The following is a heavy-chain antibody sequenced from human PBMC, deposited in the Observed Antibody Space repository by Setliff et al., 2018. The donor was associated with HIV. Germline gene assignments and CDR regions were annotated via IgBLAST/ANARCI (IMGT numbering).Heavy chain of an antibody. CDR1: GYTFTAYY. CDR3: TRGGDLARVVGFRGFDP. V-gene: IGHV1-2*02. Sequence: ASVKVSCKTSGYTFTAYYMHWVRQAPGQGLEWMGWIDPNNGDSDSAQKFQGRFTLTRDTSISTAYMELRSLTSDDTALYYCTRGGDLARVVGFRGFDPWGQGTQVTVSS. D-gene: IGHD3-16*01. CDR2: IDPNNGDS. J-gene: IGHJ5*02.